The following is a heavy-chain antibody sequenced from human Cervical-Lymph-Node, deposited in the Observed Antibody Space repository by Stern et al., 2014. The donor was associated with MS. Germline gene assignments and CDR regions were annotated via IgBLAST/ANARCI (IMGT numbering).Heavy chain of an antibody. CDR1: GYTFTTYG. CDR2: INADTGNP. V-gene: IGHV7-4-1*02. Sequence: VQLVESGSELRKPGASVNISCRASGYTFTTYGLHWVRQAPGQGLEWMGWINADTGNPTYAQGLTGRVVFSLDTSVSTAYLQISSLEAEDTAVYYCARLLLGAIRYGPDVWGQGTAVTVSS. J-gene: IGHJ6*02. CDR3: ARLLLGAIRYGPDV. D-gene: IGHD4/OR15-4a*01.